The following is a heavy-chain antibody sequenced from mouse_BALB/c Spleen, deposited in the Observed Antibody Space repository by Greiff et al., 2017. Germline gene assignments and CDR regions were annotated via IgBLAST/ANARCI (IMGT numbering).Heavy chain of an antibody. CDR2: IHYSGST. J-gene: IGHJ1*01. CDR1: GYSITSGYS. CDR3: AMVVRGYFDV. Sequence: EVKLMESGPDLVKPSQSLSLTCTVTGYSITSGYSWHWIRQRPGNKLEWMGYIHYSGSTNYNPSLKSRISITRDTSKNQFFLQLNSVTTEDTATYYCAMVVRGYFDVWGAGTTVTVSS. V-gene: IGHV3-1*02. D-gene: IGHD1-1*02.